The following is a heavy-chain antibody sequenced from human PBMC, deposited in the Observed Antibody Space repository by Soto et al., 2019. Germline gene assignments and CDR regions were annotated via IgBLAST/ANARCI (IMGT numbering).Heavy chain of an antibody. J-gene: IGHJ6*02. Sequence: LRLSCAASGFTFRSFAMHWVRQAPGKGLEWVALISYDASNKYYADSVKGRFTISRDNFKNTLYLQMNCLRAEDTAVIYCATAVGPTYNDNVVEALSLGTTFTIAS. CDR3: ATAVGPTYNDNVVEA. D-gene: IGHD2-15*01. V-gene: IGHV3-30-3*01. CDR2: ISYDASNK. CDR1: GFTFRSFA.